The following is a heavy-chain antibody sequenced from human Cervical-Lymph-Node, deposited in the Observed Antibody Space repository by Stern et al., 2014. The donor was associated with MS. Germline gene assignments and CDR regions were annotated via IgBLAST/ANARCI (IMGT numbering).Heavy chain of an antibody. V-gene: IGHV3-30*01. J-gene: IGHJ4*02. Sequence: AQLVESGGGVVQPGRSLRLSCAASGFTFSSYTMHWVRQAPGKGLEWVALISYDGSNKYYADSVKGRFTISRDNSKNTLDLQMNSLRAEDTAVYYCASLPQYWGQGTLVTVSS. CDR3: ASLPQY. CDR2: ISYDGSNK. CDR1: GFTFSSYT.